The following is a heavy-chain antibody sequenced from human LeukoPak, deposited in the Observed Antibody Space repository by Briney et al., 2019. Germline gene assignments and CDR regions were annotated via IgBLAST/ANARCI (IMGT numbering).Heavy chain of an antibody. CDR3: ARGLLAAAGIDY. CDR1: GFTFNSYA. V-gene: IGHV3-7*04. D-gene: IGHD6-13*01. J-gene: IGHJ4*02. CDR2: IKQDGSEK. Sequence: PGGSLRLSCAASGFTFNSYAMSWVRQAPGKGLEWVANIKQDGSEKNHVASVKGRFTISRDNAKNSLYLQMNSLRAEDTAVYYCARGLLAAAGIDYWGQGALVTVSS.